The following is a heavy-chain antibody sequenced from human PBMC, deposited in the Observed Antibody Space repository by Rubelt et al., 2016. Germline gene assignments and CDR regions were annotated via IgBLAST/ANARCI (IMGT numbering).Heavy chain of an antibody. CDR2: IYYSGST. Sequence: QVQLQESCPGLVKPSETLSLTCTVSGGSISGSSHYSGWIRHPPGKGLAWIGSIYYSGSTYYNPSLKSRATISVDTPKNLFRLKLSSVTAADTAVYYCARGHWNYFDYGGQGTLVTVSS. CDR3: ARGHWNYFDY. J-gene: IGHJ4*02. V-gene: IGHV4-39*01. D-gene: IGHD1-1*01. CDR1: GGSISGSSHY.